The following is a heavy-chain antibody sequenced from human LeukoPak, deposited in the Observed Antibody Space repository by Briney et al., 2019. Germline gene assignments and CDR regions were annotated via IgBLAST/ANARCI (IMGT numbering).Heavy chain of an antibody. CDR2: ISSSGTTI. CDR3: ARGWDRAHPTGFEFDV. J-gene: IGHJ4*02. Sequence: PGGSLRLSCAASGFTFSSYEMNWVRRAPGKGLEWVSFISSSGTTINQPDSVKGRFTISRDNAKNSVHLQMDNLRVEDTAVYYCARGWDRAHPTGFEFDVWGQGTLVTVSS. V-gene: IGHV3-48*03. CDR1: GFTFSSYE. D-gene: IGHD1-26*01.